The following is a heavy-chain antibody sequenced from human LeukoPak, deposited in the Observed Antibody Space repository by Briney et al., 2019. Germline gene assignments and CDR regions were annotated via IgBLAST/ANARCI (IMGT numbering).Heavy chain of an antibody. Sequence: GASVKVSCKASGYSFTSYAMHWVRQAPGQGLEWLGKINTYYGNSTYAQGFTGRFVFSLDTSVSTAYLQISSLKAADTAVYYCARPYPPHFWSGYPGDGPSNCFDTWGQGTQVTVSS. D-gene: IGHD3-3*02. CDR3: ARPYPPHFWSGYPGDGPSNCFDT. CDR2: INTYYGNS. CDR1: GYSFTSYA. J-gene: IGHJ5*02. V-gene: IGHV7-4-1*02.